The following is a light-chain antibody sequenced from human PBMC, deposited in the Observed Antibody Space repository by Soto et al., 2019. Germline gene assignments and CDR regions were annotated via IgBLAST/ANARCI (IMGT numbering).Light chain of an antibody. J-gene: IGKJ1*01. V-gene: IGKV1-39*01. CDR3: QQNYSTRT. CDR2: AAS. Sequence: DIQMTQSPSSLSASVGDRVTITCRASQSISSYLNWYQQKPGKAPKLLIYAASSLQSGVPSRFSGSGSGTDFTLTISSLQPEDFATYYCQQNYSTRTFGQGTKVDIK. CDR1: QSISSY.